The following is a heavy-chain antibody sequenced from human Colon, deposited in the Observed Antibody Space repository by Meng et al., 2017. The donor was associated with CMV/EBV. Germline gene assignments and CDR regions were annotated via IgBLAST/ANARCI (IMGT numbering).Heavy chain of an antibody. D-gene: IGHD4-11*01. CDR1: GDQFKFSG. J-gene: IGHJ4*02. V-gene: IGHV1-46*02. CDR3: ARDNSHWSKDF. CDR2: FDPRGDST. Sequence: SCKTLGDQFKFSGMHGVRQAPGQGLEWMGSFDPRGDSTKYAQKFQGILTRTEYRSRTTMYLELSGLRSDDTAVYYCARDNSHWSKDFWGQGTLVTVSS.